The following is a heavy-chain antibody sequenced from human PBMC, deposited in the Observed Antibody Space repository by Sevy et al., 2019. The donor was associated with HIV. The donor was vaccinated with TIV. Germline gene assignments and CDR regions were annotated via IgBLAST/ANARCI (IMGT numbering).Heavy chain of an antibody. D-gene: IGHD5-18*01. CDR2: IHSDDTT. CDR1: GFTVNSNY. CDR3: ARGKGGYGYALNY. Sequence: GGSLRLSCAASGFTVNSNYMTWVRQAPGKGLEGVSVIHSDDTTYHADSVKDRFTISRDNVKNTLYLHMSSMRAGDTAAYECARGKGGYGYALNYWGQGTLVTVSS. J-gene: IGHJ4*02. V-gene: IGHV3-66*01.